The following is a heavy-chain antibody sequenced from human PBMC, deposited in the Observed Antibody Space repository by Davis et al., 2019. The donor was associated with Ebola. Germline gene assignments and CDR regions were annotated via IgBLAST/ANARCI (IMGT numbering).Heavy chain of an antibody. V-gene: IGHV3-15*01. D-gene: IGHD3-9*01. CDR2: IKSKADGGAI. Sequence: GESLKISCAASGFTFSNAWMSWVRQAPGKGLEWVGRIKSKADGGAIEYAAPVKGRFTMSRDDSEKMFYVEMSSLKTEDTAVYYCARALRNYDILTGYFYYFDSWGQGTLVTVSS. CDR3: ARALRNYDILTGYFYYFDS. J-gene: IGHJ4*02. CDR1: GFTFSNAW.